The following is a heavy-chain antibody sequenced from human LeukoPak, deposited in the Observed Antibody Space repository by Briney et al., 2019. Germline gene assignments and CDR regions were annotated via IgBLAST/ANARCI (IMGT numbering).Heavy chain of an antibody. CDR3: ARQRIAAAWFDP. CDR1: GYTFTSYY. Sequence: ASVKVSCKASGYTFTSYYMHWVRQAPGQGLEWMGLINPSGGSTSYAQKFQGRVTITRDMSTSTVYMELSSLRSEDTAVYYCARQRIAAAWFDPWGQGTLVTVSS. V-gene: IGHV1-46*01. D-gene: IGHD6-13*01. CDR2: INPSGGST. J-gene: IGHJ5*02.